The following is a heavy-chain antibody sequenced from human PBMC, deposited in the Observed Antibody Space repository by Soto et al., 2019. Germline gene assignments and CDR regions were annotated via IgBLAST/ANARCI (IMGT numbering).Heavy chain of an antibody. CDR2: IIPIFGTA. V-gene: IGHV1-69*01. CDR1: GGTFSSYA. CDR3: ARDAPPYSSPTGGFDY. D-gene: IGHD6-13*01. J-gene: IGHJ4*02. Sequence: QVQLVQSGAEVKKPGSSGKVSCKASGGTFSSYAISWVRQAPGQGLEWMGGIIPIFGTANYAQKFQGRVTITADESTSTAYMALSSLRSEDTAVYSCARDAPPYSSPTGGFDYWGQGTLVTVSS.